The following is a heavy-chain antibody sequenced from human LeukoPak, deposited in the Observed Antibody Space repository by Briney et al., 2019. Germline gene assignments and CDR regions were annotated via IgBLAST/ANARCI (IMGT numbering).Heavy chain of an antibody. J-gene: IGHJ4*02. CDR2: MKQDGSEK. D-gene: IGHD6-6*01. CDR1: GFTFSRYW. V-gene: IGHV3-7*04. Sequence: PGGSLRLSCAASGFTFSRYWMSWVRQAPGKGLEWVANMKQDGSEKYYVDSVKGRFTISRDNAKNSLYLQMNSLRAEDTAVYYCARYSSSRTRFFDYWGQGTLVTVSS. CDR3: ARYSSSRTRFFDY.